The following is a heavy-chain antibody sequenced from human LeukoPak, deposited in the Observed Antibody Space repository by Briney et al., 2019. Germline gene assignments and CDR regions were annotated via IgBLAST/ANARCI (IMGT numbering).Heavy chain of an antibody. CDR3: ARTTAQHYYGSGSYALGY. J-gene: IGHJ4*02. CDR1: GFTFSSDA. D-gene: IGHD3-10*01. CDR2: IRGSGGST. Sequence: GGSLRLSCAASGFTFSSDAINWGRQSPGKGLEWFSAIRGSGGSTYYADSVQGRFAISRDNYTSTLYLQMSSLSGEDTAVYYCARTTAQHYYGSGSYALGYWGQGTLVTVPS. V-gene: IGHV3-23*01.